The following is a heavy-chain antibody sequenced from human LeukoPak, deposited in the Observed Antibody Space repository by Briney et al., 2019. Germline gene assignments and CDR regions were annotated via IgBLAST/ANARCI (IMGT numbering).Heavy chain of an antibody. CDR2: ISGSGGST. V-gene: IGHV3-23*01. Sequence: PGGSLRLSCAASGFTFSSYAMSWVRQAPGKGLEWVSAISGSGGSTYYADSVKGRFTISRDNSKNTLYLQMNSLRAEDTAVYYCAKDLRFLEWLFPNFGYWGQGTLVTVSS. CDR3: AKDLRFLEWLFPNFGY. CDR1: GFTFSSYA. D-gene: IGHD3-3*01. J-gene: IGHJ4*02.